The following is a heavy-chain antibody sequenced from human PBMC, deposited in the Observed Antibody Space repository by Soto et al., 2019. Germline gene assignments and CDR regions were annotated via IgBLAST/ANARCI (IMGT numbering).Heavy chain of an antibody. D-gene: IGHD3-10*01. CDR3: ARVTRSTMVRGAFDI. V-gene: IGHV4-34*01. CDR1: GGSFIGYY. Sequence: PSETLSLTCAVYGGSFIGYYWSWILQPPGKGLEWIGEINHSGSTNYNPSLKSRVTISVDTSKNQFSLKLSSVTAADTAVYYCARVTRSTMVRGAFDIWGQGTMVTVSS. CDR2: INHSGST. J-gene: IGHJ3*02.